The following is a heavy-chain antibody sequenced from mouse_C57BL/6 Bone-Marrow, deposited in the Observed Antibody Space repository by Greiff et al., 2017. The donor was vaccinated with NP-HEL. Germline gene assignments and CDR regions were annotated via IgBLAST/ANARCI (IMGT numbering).Heavy chain of an antibody. Sequence: QVQLQESGAELVRPGTSVKVSCKASGYAFTNYLIEWVKQRPGQGLEWIGVIIPGSGGTNYNEKFKGKATLTADKSSSTAYMQLSSLTAEDSAVYFCAREGYGDGYGFAYWGQGTLVTVSA. J-gene: IGHJ3*01. CDR3: AREGYGDGYGFAY. V-gene: IGHV1-54*01. D-gene: IGHD2-3*01. CDR2: IIPGSGGT. CDR1: GYAFTNYL.